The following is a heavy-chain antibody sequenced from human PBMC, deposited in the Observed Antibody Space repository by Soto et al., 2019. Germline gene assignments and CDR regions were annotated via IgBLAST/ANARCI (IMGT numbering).Heavy chain of an antibody. D-gene: IGHD2-15*01. J-gene: IGHJ4*02. V-gene: IGHV3-23*01. CDR3: AKNPPMCSGGSCYPGY. CDR2: ISGSGGST. Sequence: EVQLLESGGGLVQPGGSLRLSCAASGFTFSSYAMSWVRQAPGKGLEWVSAISGSGGSTYYADSVKGRFTISIDNSKNTLYLKMNSLRAEDTAVYYCAKNPPMCSGGSCYPGYWGQGTLVTVSS. CDR1: GFTFSSYA.